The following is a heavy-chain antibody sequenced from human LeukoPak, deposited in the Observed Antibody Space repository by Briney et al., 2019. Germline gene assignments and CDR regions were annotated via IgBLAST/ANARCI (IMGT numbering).Heavy chain of an antibody. CDR1: GFTFSSYT. J-gene: IGHJ4*02. V-gene: IGHV3-48*04. CDR3: ARDDDSSGWYRFDY. D-gene: IGHD6-19*01. CDR2: ISSSSRTI. Sequence: PGGSLRLSCAASGFTFSSYTMNWVRQAPGKGLEWVSSISSSSRTIYYADSVKGRFTISRDNAKNSLYLQMNSLRAEDTAVYYCARDDDSSGWYRFDYWGQGTLVTVSS.